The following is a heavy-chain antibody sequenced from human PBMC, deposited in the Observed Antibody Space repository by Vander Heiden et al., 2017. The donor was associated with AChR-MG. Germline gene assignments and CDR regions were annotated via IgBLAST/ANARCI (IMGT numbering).Heavy chain of an antibody. V-gene: IGHV3-7*01. J-gene: IGHJ4*02. CDR2: IKHNGSNK. CDR1: GFPFSSYW. Sequence: EVQLVESGGGLVQPGGSLRLSCVASGFPFSSYWMSWVREAPGKGPEWVANIKHNGSNKYYVVSVRGRFTISRDNAKNSVYLQMNSLRAEDTAVYYCARWDLRYWGQGTLVTVSS. CDR3: ARWDLRY. D-gene: IGHD1-26*01.